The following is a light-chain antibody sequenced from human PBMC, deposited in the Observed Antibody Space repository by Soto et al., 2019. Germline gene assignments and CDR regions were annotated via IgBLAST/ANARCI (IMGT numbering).Light chain of an antibody. CDR1: SNDVGTYNL. Sequence: QSALTQPASVSGSPGQSITISCTGTSNDVGTYNLVSWYQQRPGKGPTLVIFDNDQRPSGVSFRFSGSKSGNTASLTISGLQAEDEADYYCCSYAGSSTYVFGTGTKVTVL. CDR2: DND. V-gene: IGLV2-23*01. CDR3: CSYAGSSTYV. J-gene: IGLJ1*01.